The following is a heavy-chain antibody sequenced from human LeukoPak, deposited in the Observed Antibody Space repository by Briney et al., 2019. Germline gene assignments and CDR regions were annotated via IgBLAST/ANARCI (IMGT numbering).Heavy chain of an antibody. V-gene: IGHV3-23*01. J-gene: IGHJ5*02. CDR3: AKGWEFRVVIPAAVS. D-gene: IGHD3-3*01. Sequence: RGSLRLSCEGSGFIFSSYAMTWVRQAPGKGLQWVSSISGSGESTYYADSMKGRFTISRDNSKNTLSLQMNSPRAEDTAVYFCAKGWEFRVVIPAAVSWGQGTLVTVSS. CDR1: GFIFSSYA. CDR2: ISGSGEST.